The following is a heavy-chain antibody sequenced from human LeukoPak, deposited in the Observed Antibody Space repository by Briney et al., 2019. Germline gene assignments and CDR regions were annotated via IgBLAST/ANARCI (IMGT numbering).Heavy chain of an antibody. Sequence: GGSLRLSCAASGFTFSSYGMHWVRQAPGKGLEWVAFIRYDGSNKYYADSVKGRFTIPRDNSKNTLYLQMNSLRAEDTAVYYCAKEIWPTVTTPGWTYFDYWGQGALVTVSS. CDR1: GFTFSSYG. J-gene: IGHJ4*02. D-gene: IGHD4-17*01. CDR2: IRYDGSNK. CDR3: AKEIWPTVTTPGWTYFDY. V-gene: IGHV3-30*02.